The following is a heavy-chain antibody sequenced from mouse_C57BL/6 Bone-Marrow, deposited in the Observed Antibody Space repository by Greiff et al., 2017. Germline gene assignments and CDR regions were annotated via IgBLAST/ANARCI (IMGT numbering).Heavy chain of an antibody. Sequence: QVQLQPSGAELVKPGASVKISCKASGYAFSSYWMNWVKQRPGKGLEWLGQICPGDGDTNYDGKFKGKATLTADKSSSTAYMQLRSLTSEDSAVYFCARKGGYGSSYGWYCDVWGTGTTVTVSS. CDR2: ICPGDGDT. J-gene: IGHJ1*03. CDR3: ARKGGYGSSYGWYCDV. V-gene: IGHV1-80*01. D-gene: IGHD1-1*01. CDR1: GYAFSSYW.